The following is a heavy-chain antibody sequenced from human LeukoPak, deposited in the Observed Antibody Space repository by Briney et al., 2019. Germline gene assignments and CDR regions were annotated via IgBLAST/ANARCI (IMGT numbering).Heavy chain of an antibody. V-gene: IGHV4-30-4*01. Sequence: SETLSLTCTVSGGSISSGDYYWSWIRQPPGKGLEWIGYIYYSGSTYYNPSLKSRVTISVDTSKNQFSLKLSSVTAADTAVYYCASLNNWSGSYFFRAFDIWGQGTMVTVSS. D-gene: IGHD1-26*01. CDR3: ASLNNWSGSYFFRAFDI. CDR2: IYYSGST. J-gene: IGHJ3*02. CDR1: GGSISSGDYY.